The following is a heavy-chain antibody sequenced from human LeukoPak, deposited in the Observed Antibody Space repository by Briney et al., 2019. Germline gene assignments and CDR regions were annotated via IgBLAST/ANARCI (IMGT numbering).Heavy chain of an antibody. V-gene: IGHV1-2*02. CDR1: XXTFTGYY. Sequence: KAXXXTFTGYYMHWVRQAPGQGLEWMGWINPNSGGTNYAQKFQGRVTMTRDTSISTAYMELSRLRSDDTAVYYCARDRRYGDYAYWGQGTLVTVSS. CDR3: ARDRRYGDYAY. D-gene: IGHD4-17*01. J-gene: IGHJ4*02. CDR2: INPNSGGT.